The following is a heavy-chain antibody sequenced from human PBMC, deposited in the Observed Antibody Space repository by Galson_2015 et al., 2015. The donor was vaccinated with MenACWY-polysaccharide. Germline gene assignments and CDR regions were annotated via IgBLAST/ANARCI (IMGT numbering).Heavy chain of an antibody. V-gene: IGHV3-74*01. D-gene: IGHD2-2*01. CDR3: WVYCSRPSCYAGIPS. J-gene: IGHJ4*02. Sequence: SLRLSCAASGFSFSRYWMHWVRQAPGKGLVWVSVTNSDGSGANYADSVKGRFTISRDNAKNTLYLQMNSLRAEDTAVYYCWVYCSRPSCYAGIPSGGQGTLVTVSS. CDR1: GFSFSRYW. CDR2: TNSDGSGA.